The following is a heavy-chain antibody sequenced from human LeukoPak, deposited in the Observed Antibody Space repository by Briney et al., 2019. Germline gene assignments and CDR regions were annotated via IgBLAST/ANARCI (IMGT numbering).Heavy chain of an antibody. J-gene: IGHJ4*02. V-gene: IGHV3-23*01. CDR2: ISGSGGST. Sequence: GGSLRLSCAATGFTFSSYWMNWVRQAPGKGVEWVSAISGSGGSTYYADSVKGRFTISRDNSKNTLYLQMNSLRAEDTAVYYCAKIGADYDILTGYYLVVGYFDYWGQGTLVTVSS. CDR1: GFTFSSYW. D-gene: IGHD3-9*01. CDR3: AKIGADYDILTGYYLVVGYFDY.